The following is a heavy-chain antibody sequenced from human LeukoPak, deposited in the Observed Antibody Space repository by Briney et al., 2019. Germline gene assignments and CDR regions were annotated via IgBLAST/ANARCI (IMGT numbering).Heavy chain of an antibody. J-gene: IGHJ5*02. CDR3: ARERRHYYGSGSYSWFDP. D-gene: IGHD3-10*01. V-gene: IGHV4-30-4*01. CDR2: TYYSGST. CDR1: GGSISSGDYY. Sequence: SETLSLTCTVSGGSISSGDYYWSWIRQPPGKGLEWIGYTYYSGSTYYNPSLKSRVTISGDTSKNQFSLKLSSVTAADTAVYYCARERRHYYGSGSYSWFDPWGQGTLVTVSS.